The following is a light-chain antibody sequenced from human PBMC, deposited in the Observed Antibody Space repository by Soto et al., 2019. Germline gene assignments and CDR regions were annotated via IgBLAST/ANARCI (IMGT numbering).Light chain of an antibody. CDR3: CSYAGSSTYV. CDR2: ASS. CDR1: SSDVGSYNY. V-gene: IGLV2-23*01. J-gene: IGLJ1*01. Sequence: QSVLTQPASVSGSPGQSITISCTGTSSDVGSYNYVSWYQHHPGKAPRLMIYASSNRPSGVSHRFSGSRSGNTASLTISGLQAEDEADYYCCSYAGSSTYVFGTGTKVTV.